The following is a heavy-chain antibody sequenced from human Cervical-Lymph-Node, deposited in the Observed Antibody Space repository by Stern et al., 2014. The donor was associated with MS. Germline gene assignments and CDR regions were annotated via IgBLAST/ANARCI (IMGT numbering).Heavy chain of an antibody. V-gene: IGHV2-5*01. J-gene: IGHJ4*02. CDR2: IYWNDDK. CDR3: AHSIGNAVTTSIPLDY. D-gene: IGHD4-17*01. Sequence: QITLKESGPTLVKPTQTLTLTCTFSGFSLTTTEVGVGWIRQPPGKALEWLALIYWNDDKHFTPSLRNRLTVTKDTSKNQVVLTMTNVGPMDTATYYCAHSIGNAVTTSIPLDYWGQGIQVAVSS. CDR1: GFSLTTTEVG.